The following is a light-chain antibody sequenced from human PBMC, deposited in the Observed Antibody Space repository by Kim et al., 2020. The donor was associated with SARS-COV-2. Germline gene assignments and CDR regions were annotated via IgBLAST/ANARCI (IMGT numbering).Light chain of an antibody. CDR2: DNN. CDR3: GTWDSSLDALV. Sequence: QSVLTQPPSVSAAPGQTVTISCSGSSSNIGNNYVSWYQYLPGTAPKLLIYDNNKRPSGIPDRFSGSESGTSATLGITGLQTGDEADYFCGTWDSSLDALVFGGGTQLTVL. V-gene: IGLV1-51*01. J-gene: IGLJ2*01. CDR1: SSNIGNNY.